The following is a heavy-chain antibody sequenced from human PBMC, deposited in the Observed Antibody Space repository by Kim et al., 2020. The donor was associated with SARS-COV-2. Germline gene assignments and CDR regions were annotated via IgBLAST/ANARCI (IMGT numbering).Heavy chain of an antibody. V-gene: IGHV1-2*02. CDR3: AREALCGRTSCQLDY. D-gene: IGHD2-2*01. Sequence: ASVKVSCKASGYTFTGYYMHWVRQAPGQGLEWMGWINPNSGGTNSAQKFQGRVTMTRDTSISTAYMELSSLISDDTAVYYCAREALCGRTSCQLDYWGQGTLVTVSS. J-gene: IGHJ4*02. CDR2: INPNSGGT. CDR1: GYTFTGYY.